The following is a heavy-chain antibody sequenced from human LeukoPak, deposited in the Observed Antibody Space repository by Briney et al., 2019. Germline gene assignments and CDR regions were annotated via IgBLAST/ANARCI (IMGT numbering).Heavy chain of an antibody. Sequence: SETLSLTCAVYGGSFSGYYWSWIRQPPGKGLEWIGEINHSGSTSYSPSLKSRVTISVDTSKNQFSLKLSSVTAADTAVYYCARGVDHEGSYYYYMDVWGKGTTVTVSS. D-gene: IGHD3-9*01. CDR1: GGSFSGYY. CDR2: INHSGST. J-gene: IGHJ6*03. CDR3: ARGVDHEGSYYYYMDV. V-gene: IGHV4-34*01.